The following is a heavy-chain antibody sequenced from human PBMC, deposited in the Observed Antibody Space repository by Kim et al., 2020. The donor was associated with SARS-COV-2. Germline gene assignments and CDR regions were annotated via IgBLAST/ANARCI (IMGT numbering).Heavy chain of an antibody. CDR1: GGSIAIGQYH. CDR3: ARVRPSWLGIPFYMDV. Sequence: SETLSLSCSVSGGSIAIGQYHWAWVRQSPAKGLEWIGRVHHSGTTSYNPSLESRVALSADTSKNSFSLKLSSVTAADAAVYYCARVRPSWLGIPFYMDVWGKGTAVTVSS. D-gene: IGHD3-10*01. V-gene: IGHV4-39*02. J-gene: IGHJ6*03. CDR2: VHHSGTT.